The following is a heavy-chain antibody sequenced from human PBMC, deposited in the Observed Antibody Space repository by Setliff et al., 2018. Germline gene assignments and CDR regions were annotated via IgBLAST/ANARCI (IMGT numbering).Heavy chain of an antibody. D-gene: IGHD6-19*01. V-gene: IGHV4-34*12. Sequence: LSLTCAVYGGSFSGYYWSWIRQPPGKRLEWIGEIIHSGSTNYNPSLKSRVTISVDTSKNQFSLKLSSVTAADTAVYYCAREQWLDPPGYYYMDVWAKGTTVTVSS. CDR3: AREQWLDPPGYYYMDV. CDR2: IIHSGST. CDR1: GGSFSGYY. J-gene: IGHJ6*03.